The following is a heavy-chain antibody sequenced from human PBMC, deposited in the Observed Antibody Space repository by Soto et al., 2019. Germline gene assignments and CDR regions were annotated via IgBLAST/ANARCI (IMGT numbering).Heavy chain of an antibody. V-gene: IGHV1-3*01. CDR1: GYTFTSYA. CDR2: INAGNGNT. Sequence: ASVKVSCKASGYTFTSYAMHWVRQAPGQRLEWMGWINAGNGNTKYSQKFQGRVTITRDTSASTAYMELSSLRSEDTAVYYCARGLNGHLYHLAYWGKGTLVTVAS. J-gene: IGHJ4*02. CDR3: ARGLNGHLYHLAY. D-gene: IGHD2-2*01.